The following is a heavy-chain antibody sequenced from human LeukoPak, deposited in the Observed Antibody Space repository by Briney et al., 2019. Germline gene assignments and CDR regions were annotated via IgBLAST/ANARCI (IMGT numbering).Heavy chain of an antibody. Sequence: GGSQRLSCAASGFTFRSYTMNWVRQAPGKGLEWVSSISSSSSSIYYADSVKGRFTISRDNAKKSLYLQMNSLRAEDTAMYYCARGFCTSASCYGSYWGQGTLVTVSS. CDR1: GFTFRSYT. V-gene: IGHV3-21*01. D-gene: IGHD2-2*01. CDR2: ISSSSSSI. J-gene: IGHJ4*02. CDR3: ARGFCTSASCYGSY.